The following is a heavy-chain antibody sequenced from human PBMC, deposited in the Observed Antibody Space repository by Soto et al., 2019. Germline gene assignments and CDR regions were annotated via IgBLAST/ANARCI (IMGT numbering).Heavy chain of an antibody. CDR3: ARGYCTNGVCYKNWFDP. CDR2: IKQDGSEK. J-gene: IGHJ5*02. Sequence: GGSLRLSCAASGFTFSSYWMSWVRQAPGKGLEWVANIKQDGSEKYYVDSVKGRFTISRDNAKNSLYLQMNSLRAEDTAVYYCARGYCTNGVCYKNWFDPWGQGTLVTVSS. V-gene: IGHV3-7*01. CDR1: GFTFSSYW. D-gene: IGHD2-8*01.